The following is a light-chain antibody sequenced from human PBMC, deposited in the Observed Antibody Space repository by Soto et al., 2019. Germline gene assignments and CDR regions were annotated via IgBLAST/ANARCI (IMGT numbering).Light chain of an antibody. CDR1: QSISIW. CDR3: QQYNSDST. CDR2: KAS. V-gene: IGKV1-5*03. J-gene: IGKJ1*01. Sequence: IQMTQSPSTLSASVGDRVTITCRASQSISIWLAWYQQKPGKAPKLLIYKASSLESEVPSRFSGSGSGTEFTLTSNRLEPGDSATYYCQQYNSDSTFGQGTKVEIK.